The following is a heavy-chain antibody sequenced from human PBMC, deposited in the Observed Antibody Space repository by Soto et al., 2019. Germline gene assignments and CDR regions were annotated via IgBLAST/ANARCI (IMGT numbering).Heavy chain of an antibody. CDR1: GFTFSSYS. V-gene: IGHV3-21*01. CDR2: ISSSSSYI. D-gene: IGHD3-22*01. Sequence: GGSLRLSCAASGFTFSSYSMNWVRQAPGKGLEWVSSISSSSSYIYYADSVKGRFTISRDNAKNSLYLQMNSLRAEDTAVYYCARDMTLYYYDSSGYAAFDIWGQGTMVTVSS. CDR3: ARDMTLYYYDSSGYAAFDI. J-gene: IGHJ3*02.